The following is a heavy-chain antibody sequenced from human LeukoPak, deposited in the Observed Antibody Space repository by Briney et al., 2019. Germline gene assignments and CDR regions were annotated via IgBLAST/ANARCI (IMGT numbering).Heavy chain of an antibody. CDR2: ISYDGSNK. CDR3: ARDGRIVDGDFQH. J-gene: IGHJ1*01. V-gene: IGHV3-30*04. CDR1: RCTFSSYA. D-gene: IGHD1-26*01. Sequence: PGRSLRPFCAASRCTFSSYALHWVSQAPGKGLEWVAVISYDGSNKYYADSVKGRFTISRDNSKNTLYLRMNSLRAEDTAVYYCARDGRIVDGDFQHWGQGTLFTVSS.